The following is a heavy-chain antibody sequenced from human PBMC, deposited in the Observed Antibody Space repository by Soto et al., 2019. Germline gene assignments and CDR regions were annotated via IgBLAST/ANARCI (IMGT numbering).Heavy chain of an antibody. D-gene: IGHD4-17*01. V-gene: IGHV3-23*01. CDR3: GKDSGDSSVPDC. CDR2: ISPSGGIT. Sequence: EVQLLESGGGLVQPGGSLRLSCAASGFTFTNNVMSWIRQAPGKGLEWVSSISPSGGITYYADSVKGRFTITRDNSKRTLYLQMNSLRPEDTAVYYCGKDSGDSSVPDCWGQGTLVSVSS. J-gene: IGHJ4*02. CDR1: GFTFTNNV.